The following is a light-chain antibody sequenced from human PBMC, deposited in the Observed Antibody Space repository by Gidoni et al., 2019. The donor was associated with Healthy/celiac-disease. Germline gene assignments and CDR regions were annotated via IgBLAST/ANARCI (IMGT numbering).Light chain of an antibody. CDR3: QQYGSSPPGS. CDR2: GAS. J-gene: IGKJ2*04. CDR1: QSVSSSY. V-gene: IGKV3-20*01. Sequence: ELVLTQSPGTLSLSPGERATLSCRASQSVSSSYLAWYQQKPGQAPRLLIYGASSRATGIPGRFSGSGSGTDFTLTISRLEPEDFAVYYCQQYGSSPPGSFGQGTKLEIK.